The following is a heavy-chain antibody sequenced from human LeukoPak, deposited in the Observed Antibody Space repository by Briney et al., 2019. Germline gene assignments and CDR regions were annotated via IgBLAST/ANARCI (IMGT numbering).Heavy chain of an antibody. CDR2: IYSGDNT. D-gene: IGHD6-13*01. CDR1: GFTVSSNY. J-gene: IGHJ4*02. V-gene: IGHV3-66*01. CDR3: APIAAAGMPIDY. Sequence: GGSLRLSCAASGFTVSSNYMSWVRQAPGKGLEWVSVIYSGDNTYYADSVKGRFTISRDNAQNSLYLQMNSLRAEDTAVYYCAPIAAAGMPIDYWGQGTLVTISS.